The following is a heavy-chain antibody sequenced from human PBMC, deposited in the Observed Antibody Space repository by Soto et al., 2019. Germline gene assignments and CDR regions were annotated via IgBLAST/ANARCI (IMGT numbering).Heavy chain of an antibody. CDR2: ISGSGGST. CDR1: GFTFSSYA. D-gene: IGHD3-3*01. Sequence: GGSLRLSCAASGFTFSSYAMSWVRQAPGKGLEWVSAISGSGGSTYYADSVKGRFTISRDNSKNTLYLQMNSLRAEDTAVYYCAKGPPRVLLFFEWLLLYCDGIYFRGRGTSVPGS. J-gene: IGHJ6*02. CDR3: AKGPPRVLLFFEWLLLYCDGIYF. V-gene: IGHV3-23*01.